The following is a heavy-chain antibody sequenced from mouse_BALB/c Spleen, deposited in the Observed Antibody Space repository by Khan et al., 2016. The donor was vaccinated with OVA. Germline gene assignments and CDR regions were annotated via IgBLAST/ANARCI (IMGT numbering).Heavy chain of an antibody. CDR1: GYTFTDYV. J-gene: IGHJ3*01. Sequence: QVQLQQSGPELVKPGASVKMSCKASGYTFTDYVMNWVRQRNGQGLEWIGRINPGSDSTNYNEKFKGKATLTADRSSSTAYMLLSNLTSEDSAVYFCARAEWDVFAYWGQGTLVTVSA. CDR2: INPGSDST. D-gene: IGHD4-1*01. CDR3: ARAEWDVFAY. V-gene: IGHV1-77*01.